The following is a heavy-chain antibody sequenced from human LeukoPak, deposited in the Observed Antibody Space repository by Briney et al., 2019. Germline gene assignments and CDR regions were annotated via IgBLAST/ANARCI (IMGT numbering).Heavy chain of an antibody. CDR2: ISSSSSFI. D-gene: IGHD3-9*01. J-gene: IGHJ4*02. CDR1: GFTFSSYT. V-gene: IGHV3-21*04. CDR3: AKSRLRYFDWLWPFDY. Sequence: PGGSLRLSCAASGFTFSSYTMNWVRQAPGKGPEWVSSISSSSSFISYADSVKGRFTISRDNANNSLYLQMNSLRAEDTAVYYCAKSRLRYFDWLWPFDYWGQGTLVTVSS.